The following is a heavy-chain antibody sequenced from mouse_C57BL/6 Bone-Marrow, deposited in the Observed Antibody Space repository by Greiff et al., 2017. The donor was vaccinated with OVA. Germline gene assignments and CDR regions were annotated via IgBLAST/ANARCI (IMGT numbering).Heavy chain of an antibody. CDR3: ARGYGNYGDY. J-gene: IGHJ2*01. CDR2: IDPSDSYT. CDR1: GYTFTSYW. D-gene: IGHD2-1*01. Sequence: QVQLQQPGAELVMPGASVKLSCKASGYTFTSYWMHWVKQRPGQGLEWIGEIDPSDSYTNYNQKFKGKSTLTVDKSSSTAYMQLSSLTSEDAAVYYCARGYGNYGDYWGQGTTLTVSS. V-gene: IGHV1-69*01.